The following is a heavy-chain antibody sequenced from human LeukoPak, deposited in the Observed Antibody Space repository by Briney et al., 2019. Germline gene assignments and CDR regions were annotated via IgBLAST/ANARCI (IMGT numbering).Heavy chain of an antibody. CDR3: ARDTYYYDSSDFYYYYGMDV. D-gene: IGHD3-22*01. J-gene: IGHJ6*02. CDR1: GGSISSNDW. Sequence: SGTLSLTCAVSGGSISSNDWWTWVRQPPGKGLEWIGEIYHSGSTNYNPSLKSRITISVDKSKNQFSLKLSSVTAADTAVYYCARDTYYYDSSDFYYYYGMDVWGQGTTVTVSS. V-gene: IGHV4-4*02. CDR2: IYHSGST.